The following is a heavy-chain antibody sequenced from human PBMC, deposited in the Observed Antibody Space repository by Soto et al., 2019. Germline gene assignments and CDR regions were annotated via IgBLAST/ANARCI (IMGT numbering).Heavy chain of an antibody. Sequence: EVQLVESGGGLVQPGGSLKLSCAVSGFTFSSHAMNWVRQAPGKGLEWVAYIHGTRSIIYYADSVKGRFTISRDNAKNSLYLQMDSLRDEDTALSDCARDARNADYDYWGQGTLVTASS. CDR1: GFTFSSHA. J-gene: IGHJ4*02. V-gene: IGHV3-48*03. D-gene: IGHD3-16*01. CDR3: ARDARNADYDY. CDR2: IHGTRSII.